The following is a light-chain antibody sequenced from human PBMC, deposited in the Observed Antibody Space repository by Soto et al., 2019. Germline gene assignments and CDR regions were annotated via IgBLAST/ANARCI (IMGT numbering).Light chain of an antibody. CDR3: QKYNSHPLT. J-gene: IGKJ1*01. CDR1: QGINTF. V-gene: IGKV1-27*01. Sequence: DIQMTQSPSSLSASIGDRVTITCRASQGINTFLAWYQQKPGEAPKLLLYAASILRSGVPSRFSGSGSGTDFTLTISSLQPEDVATYYCQKYNSHPLTFGQGTRV. CDR2: AAS.